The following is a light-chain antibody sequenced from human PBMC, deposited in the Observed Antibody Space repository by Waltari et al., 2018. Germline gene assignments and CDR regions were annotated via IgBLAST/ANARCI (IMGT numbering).Light chain of an antibody. V-gene: IGLV2-14*03. CDR2: DVS. CDR1: SSDVGGYNY. CDR3: SSYTSSTTLV. Sequence: QSALTQPASVSGSPGQSITISCTGTSSDVGGYNYVSWYQQHPGKVPKLMIFDVSNRPSGVSDGFSGSKSGNTASLTISGLQGEDEADYYCSSYTSSTTLVFGGGTKLTVL. J-gene: IGLJ3*02.